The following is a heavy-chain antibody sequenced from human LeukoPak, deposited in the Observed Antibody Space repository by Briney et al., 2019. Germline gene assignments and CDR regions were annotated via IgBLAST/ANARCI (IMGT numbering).Heavy chain of an antibody. CDR3: ARGGSGYDLALDY. J-gene: IGHJ4*02. Sequence: GGSLRLSCAASGFTFSSYAMHWVRQAPGKGLEWVAVISYDGSNKYYADSVKGQFTISRDNSKNTLYLQMNSLRAEDTAVYYCARGGSGYDLALDYWGQGTLVTVSS. CDR1: GFTFSSYA. V-gene: IGHV3-30-3*01. CDR2: ISYDGSNK. D-gene: IGHD5-12*01.